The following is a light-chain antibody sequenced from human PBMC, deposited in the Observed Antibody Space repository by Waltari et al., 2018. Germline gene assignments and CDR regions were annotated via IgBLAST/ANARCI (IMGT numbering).Light chain of an antibody. CDR1: QSVLSSSNNKNY. CDR3: QQYYGSPIT. Sequence: DIVMTQSPESLAVSLGERATINCKSSQSVLSSSNNKNYLAWYQQKPGQPPNMLINWASTRESGVPDRFGGSWSGTDFTLTISSLQAEDVAVYYCQQYYGSPITFGGGTKVEIK. CDR2: WAS. J-gene: IGKJ4*01. V-gene: IGKV4-1*01.